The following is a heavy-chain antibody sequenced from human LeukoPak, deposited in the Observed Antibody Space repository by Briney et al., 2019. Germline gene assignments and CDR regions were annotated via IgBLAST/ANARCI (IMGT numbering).Heavy chain of an antibody. Sequence: GGSLRLSCAASGFTFSSYEMNWVRQAPGKGLEWLSYISGSTSAVYYADSVRGRFAISRDNAKNSLYLQMNSLRAEDTAVYYCAMEGELGNFDAFDIWGQGTMVTVSS. D-gene: IGHD7-27*01. J-gene: IGHJ3*02. CDR1: GFTFSSYE. V-gene: IGHV3-48*03. CDR3: AMEGELGNFDAFDI. CDR2: ISGSTSAV.